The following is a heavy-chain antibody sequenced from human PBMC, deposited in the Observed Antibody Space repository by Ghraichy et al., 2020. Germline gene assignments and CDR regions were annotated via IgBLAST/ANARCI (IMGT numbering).Heavy chain of an antibody. V-gene: IGHV1-69*13. CDR2: IIPIFGTA. J-gene: IGHJ4*02. CDR3: ARAWSRYDSSGYTLRN. D-gene: IGHD3-22*01. CDR1: GGTFSSYA. Sequence: SVKVSCKASGGTFSSYAISWVRQAPGQGLEWMGGIIPIFGTANYAQKFQGRVTITADESTSTAYMELSSLRSEDTAVYYCARAWSRYDSSGYTLRNWGQGTLVTVSS.